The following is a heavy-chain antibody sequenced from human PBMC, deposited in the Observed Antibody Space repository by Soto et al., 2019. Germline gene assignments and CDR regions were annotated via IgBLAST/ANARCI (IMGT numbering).Heavy chain of an antibody. D-gene: IGHD3-16*02. V-gene: IGHV4-31*03. CDR1: GGSINSDEFY. CDR3: ARMGLHLGELSRNWFDP. J-gene: IGHJ5*02. CDR2: IYSSGRT. Sequence: QVQLQESGPGLVKPSQTLSLTCSLSGGSINSDEFYWTWIRQSPGKGLEWIGYIYSSGRTHYNPSLKSRINISLDTSNNLLSLRLSSVTAADTAVYYCARMGLHLGELSRNWFDPWGRGTPVTVSS.